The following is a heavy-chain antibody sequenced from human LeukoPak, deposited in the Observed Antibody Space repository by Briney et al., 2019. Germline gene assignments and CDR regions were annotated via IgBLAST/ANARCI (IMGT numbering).Heavy chain of an antibody. CDR1: GYTFTSYA. D-gene: IGHD3-10*01. CDR3: ARESSGGGWRVFDY. Sequence: GASVKVSCKASGYTFTSYAIHWVRQAPGQRLEWMGWINAGNGNTKYSQKFQGRVTITRDTSASTAYMELSSLRSEDTAVYYCARESSGGGWRVFDYWGQGTLVTVSS. CDR2: INAGNGNT. J-gene: IGHJ4*02. V-gene: IGHV1-3*01.